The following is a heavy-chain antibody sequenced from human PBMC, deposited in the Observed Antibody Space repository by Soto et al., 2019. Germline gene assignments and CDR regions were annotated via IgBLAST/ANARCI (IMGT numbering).Heavy chain of an antibody. J-gene: IGHJ2*01. D-gene: IGHD2-8*02. V-gene: IGHV3-7*05. CDR1: GFTLSTNW. CDR3: VTGQCWFLDL. Sequence: EVQLVESGGGLVQPGGSLRLSCVASGFTLSTNWMTWVRQAPGKGLEWVANIKQDGSEKNYVGAVRGRFTISRDDAKNSLYLQMDSLRVEDTALYYCVTGQCWFLDLWGRGTLVTVSS. CDR2: IKQDGSEK.